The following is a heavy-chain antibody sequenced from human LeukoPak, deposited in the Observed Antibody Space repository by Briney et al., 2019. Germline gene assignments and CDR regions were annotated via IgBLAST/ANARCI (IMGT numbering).Heavy chain of an antibody. V-gene: IGHV4-34*01. Sequence: ASETLSLTCAVYGGSFSGDYWSWIRQPPGKGREWSGEINHSGSTNYNPSLKSRVTISVDTSKNQFSLKLSSVTAADTAVYYCARGFRLRYFDWLSYYYGMDVWGKGTTVTVSS. CDR1: GGSFSGDY. D-gene: IGHD3-9*01. CDR3: ARGFRLRYFDWLSYYYGMDV. CDR2: INHSGST. J-gene: IGHJ6*04.